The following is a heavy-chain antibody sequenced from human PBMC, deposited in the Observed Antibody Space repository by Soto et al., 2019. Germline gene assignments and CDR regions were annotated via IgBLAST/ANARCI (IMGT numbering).Heavy chain of an antibody. J-gene: IGHJ4*02. D-gene: IGHD3-3*02. CDR2: INPNSGGT. CDR3: ARDLSEPSMVFDY. Sequence: ASVKVSCTASGYTFTGYYMHWVRQAPGQGLEWMGWINPNSGGTNSAQKFQGRVTMTRDTSISTAYMELSRLRSDDTAVYDCARDLSEPSMVFDYWGQGTLVTVSS. CDR1: GYTFTGYY. V-gene: IGHV1-2*02.